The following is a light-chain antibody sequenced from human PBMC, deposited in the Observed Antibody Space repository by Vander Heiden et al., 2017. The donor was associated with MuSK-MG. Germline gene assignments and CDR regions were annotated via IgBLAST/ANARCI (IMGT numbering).Light chain of an antibody. CDR3: QQYKNYPLT. V-gene: IGKV3-15*01. J-gene: IGKJ4*01. CDR2: GAS. CDR1: QSVSSN. Sequence: EIVMTQSPATLSVSPGERATLSCRASQSVSSNLAWYQQKPGQAPRLLIYGASTRATGIPARLSGSRSGTEFTLTISSLQSEDFAVYYCQQYKNYPLTFGGGTKVEIK.